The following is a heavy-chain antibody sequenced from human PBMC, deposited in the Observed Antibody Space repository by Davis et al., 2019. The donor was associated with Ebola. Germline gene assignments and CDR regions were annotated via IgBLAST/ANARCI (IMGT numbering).Heavy chain of an antibody. Sequence: ASVKVSCKASGFILTNYAIHWVRQAPGQRLEWMGWVHGGNGNTKYSQRFQGRVTITTETSASTVYLDLTSLRSDDTAVFYCARASFGYNSGWYADYWGPGSLVTVSS. V-gene: IGHV1-3*01. CDR2: VHGGNGNT. J-gene: IGHJ4*02. D-gene: IGHD6-19*01. CDR1: GFILTNYA. CDR3: ARASFGYNSGWYADY.